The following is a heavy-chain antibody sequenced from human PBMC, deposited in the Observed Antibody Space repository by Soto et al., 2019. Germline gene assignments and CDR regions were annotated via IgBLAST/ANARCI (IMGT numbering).Heavy chain of an antibody. V-gene: IGHV4-39*01. J-gene: IGHJ4*02. Sequence: SETLSLTCTVSGGSISSSSYYWGWIRQPPGKGLEWIGSIYYSGSTYYNPSLKSRVTISVDTSKNQFSLKLSSVTAADTAVYYCARLLVAGPLPNYYFDYWGQGTLVTVSS. CDR1: GGSISSSSYY. CDR2: IYYSGST. CDR3: ARLLVAGPLPNYYFDY. D-gene: IGHD6-19*01.